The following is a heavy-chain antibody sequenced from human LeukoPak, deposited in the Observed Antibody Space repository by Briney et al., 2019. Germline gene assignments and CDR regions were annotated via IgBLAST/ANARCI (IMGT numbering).Heavy chain of an antibody. Sequence: GGSLRLSCSANGFTFSTYALHWVRQAPGKGLEYVSAISNNGGRTYYGDSLKDRFTISRDNSKNTVYLQMSSLRAEDTAVYYCVKGHDTGGYSYLDYWGQGTLVTVSS. CDR2: ISNNGGRT. J-gene: IGHJ4*02. CDR3: VKGHDTGGYSYLDY. D-gene: IGHD3-22*01. V-gene: IGHV3-64D*09. CDR1: GFTFSTYA.